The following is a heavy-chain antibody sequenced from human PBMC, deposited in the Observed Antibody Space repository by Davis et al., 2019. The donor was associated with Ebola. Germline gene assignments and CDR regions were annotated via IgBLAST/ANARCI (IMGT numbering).Heavy chain of an antibody. V-gene: IGHV3-21*01. J-gene: IGHJ6*02. CDR1: GFTFSSYS. Sequence: GESLKISCAASGFTFSSYSMNWVRQAPGKGLEWVSSISSSSSYIYYADSVKGRFTISRDNAKNTLYLQMNSLRAEDTAVYYCARDSLITMVRGVIITHYGMDVWGQGTTVTVSS. CDR2: ISSSSSYI. D-gene: IGHD3-10*01. CDR3: ARDSLITMVRGVIITHYGMDV.